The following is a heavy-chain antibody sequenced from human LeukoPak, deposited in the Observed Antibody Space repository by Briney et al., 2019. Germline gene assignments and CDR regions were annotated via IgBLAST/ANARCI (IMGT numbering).Heavy chain of an antibody. CDR1: GYTFTSYG. J-gene: IGHJ6*02. V-gene: IGHV1-18*01. CDR3: ARVTQRDSNLYGMDV. D-gene: IGHD4-11*01. Sequence: ASVKVSCKASGYTFTSYGISWVRQAPGQGLEWMGWISAYNGNTNYAQKLQGRVTMTTDTSTSTAYMELSSLKSEDTAVYYCARVTQRDSNLYGMDVWGQGTTVTVSS. CDR2: ISAYNGNT.